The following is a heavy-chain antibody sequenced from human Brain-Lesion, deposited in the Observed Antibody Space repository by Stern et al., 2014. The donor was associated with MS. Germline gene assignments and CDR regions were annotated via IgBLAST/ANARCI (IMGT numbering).Heavy chain of an antibody. Sequence: QVQLVQSGPGLVKPSETLSLTCTVSGGSITSSSYYWGWIRQPPGRGLEYIGTVYYTGSTFYDPSLKSRVTISVDTSKNQDALQRPSVTAADTAVYYCVRPDIMGTIWNWGQGTLVTVSS. CDR2: VYYTGST. CDR1: GGSITSSSYY. CDR3: VRPDIMGTIWN. J-gene: IGHJ4*02. D-gene: IGHD1-26*01. V-gene: IGHV4-39*01.